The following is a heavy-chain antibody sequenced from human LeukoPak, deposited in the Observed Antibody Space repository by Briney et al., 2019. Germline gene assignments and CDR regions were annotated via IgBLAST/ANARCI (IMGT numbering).Heavy chain of an antibody. V-gene: IGHV4-31*03. D-gene: IGHD3-3*01. J-gene: IGHJ4*02. CDR3: ARSLEHPRAGFGVVTPYFFDY. Sequence: PSETLSLTCTVSGGSISSGGYCWSWIRHHPGKGLEWIGYIYYSGSTYYNPSLKSRVTISVDTSKNQFSLKLSSVTAADTAVYYCARSLEHPRAGFGVVTPYFFDYWGQGTLVTVSS. CDR2: IYYSGST. CDR1: GGSISSGGYC.